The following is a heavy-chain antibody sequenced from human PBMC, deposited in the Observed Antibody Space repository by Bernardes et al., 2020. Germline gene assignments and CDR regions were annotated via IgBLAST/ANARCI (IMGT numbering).Heavy chain of an antibody. CDR2: IYYSGST. CDR3: ARLGSYGSYYFDY. J-gene: IGHJ4*02. CDR1: GGSISSSSYY. V-gene: IGHV4-39*01. Sequence: SETLSLTCTVSGGSISSSSYYWGWIRQPPGKGLEWIGSIYYSGSTYYNPSLKSRVTISVDTSKNQFTLKLSSVTAADTAVYYCARLGSYGSYYFDYWGQGTLVTVSS. D-gene: IGHD5-18*01.